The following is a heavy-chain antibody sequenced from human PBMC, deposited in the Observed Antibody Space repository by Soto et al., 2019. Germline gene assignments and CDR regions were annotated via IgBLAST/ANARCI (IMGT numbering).Heavy chain of an antibody. V-gene: IGHV3-74*01. CDR3: ARDESVSSSWFSVDGMDV. Sequence: GGSLRLSCAASGFTFSSYWMHWVRQAPGKGLVWVSRINSDGSSTSYADSVKGRFTISRDNAKNTLYLQMNSLRAEDTAVYYCARDESVSSSWFSVDGMDVWGQGTTVTVSS. CDR2: INSDGSST. J-gene: IGHJ6*02. D-gene: IGHD6-13*01. CDR1: GFTFSSYW.